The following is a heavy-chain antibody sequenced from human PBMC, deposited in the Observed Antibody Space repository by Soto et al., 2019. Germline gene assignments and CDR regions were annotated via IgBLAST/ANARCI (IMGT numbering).Heavy chain of an antibody. D-gene: IGHD2-15*01. J-gene: IGHJ3*02. CDR3: TRGGVVVAPDSLLI. V-gene: IGHV3-49*03. Sequence: GGSLRLSCTASGFTFGDYAMSWFRQAPGKGLEWVGFIRSKAYGGTTEYAASVKGRFIISRDDSKSIAYLQMNSLKTEDTAVYYCTRGGVVVAPDSLLIWGQGTMVTVSS. CDR2: IRSKAYGGTT. CDR1: GFTFGDYA.